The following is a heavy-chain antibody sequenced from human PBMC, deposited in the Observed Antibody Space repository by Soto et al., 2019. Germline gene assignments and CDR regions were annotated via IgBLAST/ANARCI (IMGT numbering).Heavy chain of an antibody. CDR1: GFTFSSYA. J-gene: IGHJ3*02. CDR2: ISGSGGST. V-gene: IGHV3-23*01. CDR3: AKVYCGGDCYSDHDAFDI. Sequence: EVQLLESGGGLVQPGGSLRLSCAASGFTFSSYAMSWVRQAPGKELEWVSAISGSGGSTYYADSVKGRFTISRDNSKNTLYLQMNSLRAEDTAVYYCAKVYCGGDCYSDHDAFDIWGQGTMVTVSS. D-gene: IGHD2-21*02.